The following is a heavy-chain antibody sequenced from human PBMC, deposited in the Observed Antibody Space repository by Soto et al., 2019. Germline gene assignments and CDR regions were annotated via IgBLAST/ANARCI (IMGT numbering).Heavy chain of an antibody. J-gene: IGHJ4*02. CDR1: GGSISSGGYY. CDR2: IYYSGST. V-gene: IGHV4-31*03. CDR3: ARGYSGYDPPFDY. Sequence: QVQLQESGPGLVKPSQTLSLTCTVSGGSISSGGYYWSWIRQHPGKGLEWIGYIYYSGSTYYNPSLKSRVNISVDTSKKQFSLQLSSVTAADTAVYYCARGYSGYDPPFDYWGQGTMVTGSS. D-gene: IGHD5-12*01.